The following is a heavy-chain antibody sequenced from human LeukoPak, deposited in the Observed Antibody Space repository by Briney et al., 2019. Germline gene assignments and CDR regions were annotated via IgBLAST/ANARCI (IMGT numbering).Heavy chain of an antibody. J-gene: IGHJ5*02. CDR3: ARAKGMVRGVIIMDWFDP. V-gene: IGHV4-30-4*01. CDR1: GGSISSGDYY. Sequence: SETLSLTCTVSGGSISSGDYYWSWIRQPPGKGLEWIGYIYYSGSTYYNPSLKSRVAISVDTSKNRFSLKLSSVTAADTAVYYCARAKGMVRGVIIMDWFDPWGQGTLVTVSS. CDR2: IYYSGST. D-gene: IGHD3-10*01.